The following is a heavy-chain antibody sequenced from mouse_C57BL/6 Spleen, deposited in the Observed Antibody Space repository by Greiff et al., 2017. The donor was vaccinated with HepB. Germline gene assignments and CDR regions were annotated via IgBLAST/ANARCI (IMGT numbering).Heavy chain of an antibody. V-gene: IGHV5-4*01. Sequence: EVMLVESGGGLVKPGGSLKLSCAASGFTFSSYAMSWVRQTPEKRLEWVATISDGGSYTYYPDNVKGRFTISRDNAKNNLYLQMSHLKSEATAMYYGARDQNYGSSYGYFDVWGTGTTVTVSS. J-gene: IGHJ1*03. CDR3: ARDQNYGSSYGYFDV. CDR2: ISDGGSYT. CDR1: GFTFSSYA. D-gene: IGHD1-1*01.